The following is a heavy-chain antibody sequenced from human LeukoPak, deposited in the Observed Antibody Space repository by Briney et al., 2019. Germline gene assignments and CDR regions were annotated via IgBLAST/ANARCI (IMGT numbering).Heavy chain of an antibody. D-gene: IGHD1-26*01. J-gene: IGHJ5*02. Sequence: ASVRVSCKASGYTFIDHDIHWVRQAPGQGLEWMGRNDPKSDGTKYAQKFQGRVTMARDMSINTAYLELSSLRPDDTAMYYCTRDENGSARNNWFDRWGQGTLVTVSS. CDR3: TRDENGSARNNWFDR. CDR1: GYTFIDHD. V-gene: IGHV1-2*06. CDR2: NDPKSDGT.